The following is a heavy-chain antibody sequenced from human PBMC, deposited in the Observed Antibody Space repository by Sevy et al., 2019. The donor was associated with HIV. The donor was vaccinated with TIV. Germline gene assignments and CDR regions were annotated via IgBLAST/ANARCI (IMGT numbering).Heavy chain of an antibody. D-gene: IGHD6-13*01. CDR3: ARADSSSWPPGFDY. CDR1: GYTVTSYG. Sequence: ASVKVSCKASGYTVTSYGISWVRQAPGQGLEWMGWSSAYNGNTNYAQKLQGRVTMTTDTSTSTAYMELRSLRSDDTAVYYCARADSSSWPPGFDYWGQGTLVTVSS. V-gene: IGHV1-18*01. CDR2: SSAYNGNT. J-gene: IGHJ4*02.